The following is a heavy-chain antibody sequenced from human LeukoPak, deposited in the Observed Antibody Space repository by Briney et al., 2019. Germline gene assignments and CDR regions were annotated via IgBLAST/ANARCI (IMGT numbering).Heavy chain of an antibody. Sequence: GGSLRLSCAASGFTFSSYWMSWVRQAPGKGLEWVANIKQDGSEKYYVDSVKGRFTISRDNAKNSLYLQMNSLRAEDTAVYYCARDGARDYYGSGSFAPFDPWGQGTLVTVSS. V-gene: IGHV3-7*03. J-gene: IGHJ5*02. D-gene: IGHD3-10*01. CDR1: GFTFSSYW. CDR2: IKQDGSEK. CDR3: ARDGARDYYGSGSFAPFDP.